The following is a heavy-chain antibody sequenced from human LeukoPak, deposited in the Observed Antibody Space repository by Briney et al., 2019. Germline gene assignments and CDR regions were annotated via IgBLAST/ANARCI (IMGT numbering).Heavy chain of an antibody. V-gene: IGHV1-2*02. CDR3: ARDPIAAAGTSYYYYYMDV. CDR1: GYTFTGYY. Sequence: GASVKVSCKASGYTFTGYYMHWVRQAPGQGLEWMGWINPNSGGTNYAQKLQGRVTMTTDTSTSTAYMELRSLRSDDTAVYYCARDPIAAAGTSYYYYYMDVWGKGTTVTVSS. J-gene: IGHJ6*03. CDR2: INPNSGGT. D-gene: IGHD6-13*01.